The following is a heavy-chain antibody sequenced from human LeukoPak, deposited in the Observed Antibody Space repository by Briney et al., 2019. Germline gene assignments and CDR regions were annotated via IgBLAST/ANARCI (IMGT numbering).Heavy chain of an antibody. D-gene: IGHD3-22*01. CDR3: ARFSSYYDSSGYSRYYFDY. V-gene: IGHV4-61*02. Sequence: SETLSPTCTVSGGSISSGSYYWSWIRQPAGKGLEWIGRIYTSGSTNYNPSLKSRVTISVDTSKNQFSLKLSSVTAADTAVYYCARFSSYYDSSGYSRYYFDYWGQEPWSPSPQ. J-gene: IGHJ4*01. CDR1: GGSISSGSYY. CDR2: IYTSGST.